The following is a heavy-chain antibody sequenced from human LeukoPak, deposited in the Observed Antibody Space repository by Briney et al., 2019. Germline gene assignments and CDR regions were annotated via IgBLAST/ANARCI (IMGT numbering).Heavy chain of an antibody. CDR1: GFTFSSYV. CDR2: INGSGGST. V-gene: IGHV3-23*01. J-gene: IGHJ4*02. CDR3: AKDRRGSGYYHTGFDY. D-gene: IGHD3-22*01. Sequence: SGGSLRLSCAASGFTFSSYVMSWVRQAPGKGLEWVSSINGSGGSTYYADSVKGRFTISRDNSKNTLYLQMNSLRAEDTAVYYCAKDRRGSGYYHTGFDYWGQGTLVTVSS.